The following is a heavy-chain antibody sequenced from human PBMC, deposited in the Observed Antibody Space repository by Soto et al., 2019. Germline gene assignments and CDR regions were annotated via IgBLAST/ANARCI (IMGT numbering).Heavy chain of an antibody. CDR2: IKQDGSEK. CDR1: GFTFSNYG. Sequence: EVHLMESGGGLVQPGGSLRLSCAASGFTFSNYGMSWVRQAPGKGLEWVANIKQDGSEKYYVDSVKGRFTISRDNAKNSLYLQMNSLRAEDTAVYYCARDFKYWGQGTLVTVSS. J-gene: IGHJ4*02. V-gene: IGHV3-7*03. CDR3: ARDFKY.